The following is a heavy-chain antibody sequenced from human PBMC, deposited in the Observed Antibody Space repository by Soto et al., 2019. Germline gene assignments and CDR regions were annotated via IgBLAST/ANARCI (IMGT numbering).Heavy chain of an antibody. CDR3: ARDLGYYDSSGYFDY. J-gene: IGHJ4*02. D-gene: IGHD3-22*01. V-gene: IGHV3-11*01. Sequence: GCRRLCCAGSGFTSSDSYMSWIRKAPGKGLEWVSYISSSDSIIYYSDSVKGRFIISRDNAKNSLYLQMNSLRAEDTAVYYCARDLGYYDSSGYFDYWGQGTLVTVSS. CDR2: ISSSDSII. CDR1: GFTSSDSY.